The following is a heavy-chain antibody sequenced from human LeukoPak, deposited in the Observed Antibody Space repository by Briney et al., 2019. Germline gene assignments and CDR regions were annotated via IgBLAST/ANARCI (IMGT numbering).Heavy chain of an antibody. CDR1: GGSIKSNNW. V-gene: IGHV4-4*02. CDR3: SAVVVVLNYFDY. J-gene: IGHJ4*02. Sequence: SETLSLTCAVSGGSIKSNNWWSWVRQPPGKGLEWIGEIYHSGSTNYNPSLESRVTISVDTSKNHFSLKLSSVTAADTAVYYCSAVVVVLNYFDYWGQGTLVTVSS. CDR2: IYHSGST. D-gene: IGHD2-21*01.